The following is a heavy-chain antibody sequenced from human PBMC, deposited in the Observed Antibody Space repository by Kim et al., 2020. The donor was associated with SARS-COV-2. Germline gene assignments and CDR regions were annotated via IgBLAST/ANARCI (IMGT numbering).Heavy chain of an antibody. CDR1: GGSISSYY. D-gene: IGHD6-13*01. CDR3: ARDPGGAAAGEKSPNWFDP. CDR2: IYYSGST. J-gene: IGHJ5*02. Sequence: SETLSLTCTVSGGSISSYYWSWIRQPPGKGLEWIGYIYYSGSTNYNPSLKSRVTISVDTSKNQFSLKLSSVTAADTAVYYCARDPGGAAAGEKSPNWFDP. V-gene: IGHV4-59*01.